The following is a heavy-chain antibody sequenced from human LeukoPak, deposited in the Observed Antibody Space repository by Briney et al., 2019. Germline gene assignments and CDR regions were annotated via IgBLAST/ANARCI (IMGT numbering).Heavy chain of an antibody. V-gene: IGHV3-21*01. CDR2: ISSSSSYI. CDR3: ARDPMGYYDSSGYFDY. J-gene: IGHJ4*02. CDR1: GFTFSSYS. D-gene: IGHD3-22*01. Sequence: AGGSLRLSCAASGFTFSSYSMNWVRQAPGKGLGWVSSISSSSSYIYYADSVKGRLTTSRDNAKNSLYLQKNSLRAEDTAVYYCARDPMGYYDSSGYFDYWGQGTLVTVSS.